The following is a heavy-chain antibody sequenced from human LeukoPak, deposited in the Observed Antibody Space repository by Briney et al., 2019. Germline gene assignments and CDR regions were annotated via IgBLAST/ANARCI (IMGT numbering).Heavy chain of an antibody. J-gene: IGHJ4*02. Sequence: PSETLSLTCTVSGGSISSYYWSWIRQPPGKGLEWIGYIYYSGSTNYNPSLKSRVTISVDTSKNQFSLKLSSVTAADTAVYYCARGDGYNAMNYYFDYWGQGTLVTVSS. CDR1: GGSISSYY. CDR3: ARGDGYNAMNYYFDY. V-gene: IGHV4-59*01. CDR2: IYYSGST. D-gene: IGHD5-24*01.